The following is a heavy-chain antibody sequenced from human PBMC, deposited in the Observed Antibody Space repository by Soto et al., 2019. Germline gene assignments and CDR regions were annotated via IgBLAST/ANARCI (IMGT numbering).Heavy chain of an antibody. CDR2: INPAGTIT. V-gene: IGHV3-74*01. CDR1: GFPFSHYW. CDR3: TSDTLGLRDT. J-gene: IGHJ5*02. D-gene: IGHD3-3*01. Sequence: PVGSLRLSCAASGFPFSHYWMHWVRQTPGKGLVWVSRINPAGTITNYADSVEGRFTISRDNADSALFLQMNSLSAEDTAIYYCTSDTLGLRDTWGQGTLVTVSS.